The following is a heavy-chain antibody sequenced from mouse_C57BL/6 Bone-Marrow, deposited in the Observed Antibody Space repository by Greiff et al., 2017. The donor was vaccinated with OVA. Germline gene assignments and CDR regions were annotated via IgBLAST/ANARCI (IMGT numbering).Heavy chain of an antibody. CDR2: INPSNSGN. Sequence: QVQLQQPGTELVKPGASVKLSCKASGYTFTSYWMHWVKQRPGQGLEWIGNINPSNSGNNYNEQFKSKAKLTVDKSYSTAYMQLSILTSEDSAVYYCARFPPFDYWGQGTTLTVSS. J-gene: IGHJ2*01. CDR3: ARFPPFDY. V-gene: IGHV1-53*01. CDR1: GYTFTSYW.